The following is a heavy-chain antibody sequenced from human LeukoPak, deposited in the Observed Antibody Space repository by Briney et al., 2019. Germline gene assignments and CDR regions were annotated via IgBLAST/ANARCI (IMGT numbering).Heavy chain of an antibody. Sequence: LETLSLTCAVYIDSFTNYYWNWIRQTPGKGLEWIGEVNDCGGTNINPSLRSRVILSVDTSKNQFSLKLSSVTAADTAVYYCARASQYYYDSSGYYPYWKFDFWGRGTLVTVSS. CDR2: VNDCGGT. D-gene: IGHD3-22*01. J-gene: IGHJ2*01. V-gene: IGHV4-34*01. CDR3: ARASQYYYDSSGYYPYWKFDF. CDR1: IDSFTNYY.